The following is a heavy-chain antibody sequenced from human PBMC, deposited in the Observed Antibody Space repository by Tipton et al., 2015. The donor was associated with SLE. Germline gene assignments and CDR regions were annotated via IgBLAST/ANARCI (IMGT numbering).Heavy chain of an antibody. CDR2: IYYSGST. CDR3: ARDRGSPSAVDY. J-gene: IGHJ4*02. Sequence: TLSLTCTVSGGSISSHYWSWIRQPPGKGLEWIGYIYYSGSTDYNPSLKSRVTISVDTSKNLFSLKLSSVTAADTAVYYCARDRGSPSAVDYWGQGTLVTVSS. CDR1: GGSISSHY. D-gene: IGHD6-13*01. V-gene: IGHV4-59*11.